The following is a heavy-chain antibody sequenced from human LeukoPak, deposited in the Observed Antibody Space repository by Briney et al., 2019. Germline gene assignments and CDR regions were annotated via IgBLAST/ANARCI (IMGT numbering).Heavy chain of an antibody. V-gene: IGHV3-7*01. Sequence: GGSLRLSCAVSGFIFSDFSMSWVRQAPGKGLEWVAKMNEYGSEIFYVDSVKGRFTISRDNAKNSLYLQMNSLRAEDTAVYYCARMDGGILLFSDAFDIWGQGTMVTVSS. CDR2: MNEYGSEI. CDR3: ARMDGGILLFSDAFDI. J-gene: IGHJ3*02. D-gene: IGHD2-21*02. CDR1: GFIFSDFS.